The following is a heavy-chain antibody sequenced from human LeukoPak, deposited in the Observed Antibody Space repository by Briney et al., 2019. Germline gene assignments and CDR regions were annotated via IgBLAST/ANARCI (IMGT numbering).Heavy chain of an antibody. CDR3: ARGSHSGDYDRLDY. D-gene: IGHD3-22*01. CDR1: GGSISSYY. Sequence: SETLSLTCTVSGGSISSYYWSWIRQPAGKGLEWIGRIYTSGSTNCNPSLKSRVTMSVDMSKNQFSLKLSSVTAADTAVYYCARGSHSGDYDRLDYWGQGTLVTVSS. CDR2: IYTSGST. J-gene: IGHJ4*02. V-gene: IGHV4-4*07.